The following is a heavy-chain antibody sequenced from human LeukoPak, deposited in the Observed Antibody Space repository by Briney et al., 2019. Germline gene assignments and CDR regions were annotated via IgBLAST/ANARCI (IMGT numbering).Heavy chain of an antibody. Sequence: PGGSLRLSCAASRFTFSSYAMHWVRQAPGKGLEWVAVISYDGSNKYYADSVKGRFTISRDNSKNTLYLQMNSLRAEDTAVYYCARDQSYVLDYWGQGTLVTVSS. CDR2: ISYDGSNK. V-gene: IGHV3-30-3*01. J-gene: IGHJ4*02. CDR3: ARDQSYVLDY. D-gene: IGHD1-26*01. CDR1: RFTFSSYA.